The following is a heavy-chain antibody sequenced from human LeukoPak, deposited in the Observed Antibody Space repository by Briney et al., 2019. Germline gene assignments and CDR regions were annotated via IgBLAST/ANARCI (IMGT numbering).Heavy chain of an antibody. Sequence: WASVKVSCKASGGTFSGYAISWVRQAPGQGLEWMGGIIPIFGTANYAQKFQGRVAITADESTSTAYMELSSLRSEDTAVYYCAREGGAGLSSGWYYFDYWGQGTLVTVSS. V-gene: IGHV1-69*13. CDR3: AREGGAGLSSGWYYFDY. CDR2: IIPIFGTA. D-gene: IGHD6-19*01. CDR1: GGTFSGYA. J-gene: IGHJ4*02.